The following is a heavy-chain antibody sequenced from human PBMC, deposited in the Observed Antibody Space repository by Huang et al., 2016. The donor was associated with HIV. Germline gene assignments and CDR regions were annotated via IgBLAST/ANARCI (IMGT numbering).Heavy chain of an antibody. J-gene: IGHJ3*02. CDR3: ARHFSYYDSSGYTPWDAFDI. CDR2: IYYSAST. CDR1: GGSITSSSYY. D-gene: IGHD3-22*01. V-gene: IGHV4-39*01. Sequence: QLQLQGSGPGLVKPSETLSLTCTVSGGSITSSSYYWGWIRQPPGKGLEWVGSIYYSASTDYNPSLKRRVTVSVDTSKNQFSLKLSSVTAADTAVYYCARHFSYYDSSGYTPWDAFDIWGQGTMVTVSS.